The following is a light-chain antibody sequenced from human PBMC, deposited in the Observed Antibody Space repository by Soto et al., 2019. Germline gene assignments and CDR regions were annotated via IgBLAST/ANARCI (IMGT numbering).Light chain of an antibody. J-gene: IGLJ2*01. Sequence: SYELTQPPSASMSPGQTARITCGGNDIGSKSVQWYQQKPGQAPVLVVQDDSERPSGIPERFSGSNSGNTATLTISRVEAGDEGDYSCQVWDSSSDHVVFGGGTKLTVL. CDR2: DDS. V-gene: IGLV3-21*02. CDR3: QVWDSSSDHVV. CDR1: DIGSKS.